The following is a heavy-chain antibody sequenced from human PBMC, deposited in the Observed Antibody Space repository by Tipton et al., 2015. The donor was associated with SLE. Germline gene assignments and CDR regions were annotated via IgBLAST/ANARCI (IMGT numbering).Heavy chain of an antibody. V-gene: IGHV4-59*11. CDR1: GGSISSHY. J-gene: IGHJ4*02. CDR2: IYYSGST. Sequence: TLSLTCTVSGGSISSHYWSWIRQPPGKGLEWIGYIYYSGSTNYNPSLKSRVTISVDTSKNQFSLKLSSVTAADTAVYYCARGHGGNSDYWGQGTLVTVSS. CDR3: ARGHGGNSDY. D-gene: IGHD4-23*01.